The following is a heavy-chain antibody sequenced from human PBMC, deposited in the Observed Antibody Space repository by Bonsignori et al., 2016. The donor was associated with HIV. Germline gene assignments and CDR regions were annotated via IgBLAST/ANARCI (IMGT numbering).Heavy chain of an antibody. Sequence: VRQAPGKGLEWVSLIYSDVSSTYYADSVKGRFTISRDNSKNTLYLQMNSLRAENTALYYCAKAYYNILTGYTRGVFFDCWGQGTLVTVSS. CDR2: IYSDVSST. D-gene: IGHD3-9*01. V-gene: IGHV3-23*03. J-gene: IGHJ4*02. CDR3: AKAYYNILTGYTRGVFFDC.